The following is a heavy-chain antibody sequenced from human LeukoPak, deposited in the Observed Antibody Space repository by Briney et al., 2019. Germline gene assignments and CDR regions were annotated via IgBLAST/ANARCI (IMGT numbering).Heavy chain of an antibody. CDR1: GGSFSGYY. D-gene: IGHD3-22*01. V-gene: IGHV4-34*01. J-gene: IGHJ4*02. CDR3: AILYYDSSGYHDY. Sequence: SETLSLTCAVYGGSFSGYYWSWTRQPPGKGLEWIGEINHSGSTNYNPSLKSRVTISVDTSKNQFSLKLSSVTAADTAVYYCAILYYDSSGYHDYWGQGTLVTVSS. CDR2: INHSGST.